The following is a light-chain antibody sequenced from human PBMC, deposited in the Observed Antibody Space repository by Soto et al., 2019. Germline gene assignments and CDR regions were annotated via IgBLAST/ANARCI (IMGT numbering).Light chain of an antibody. CDR3: QAYDTSLSGLL. V-gene: IGLV1-40*01. J-gene: IGLJ2*01. CDR2: NNN. Sequence: QSVLTQPPSVSGAPGQRVTISCTGSSSNFGAGYDVHWYQQFPGTAPKLLIYNNNNRPSGVPDRFSGSKSGTSASLAITGLQAEDEADYYCQAYDTSLSGLLFGGGTKLTVL. CDR1: SSNFGAGYD.